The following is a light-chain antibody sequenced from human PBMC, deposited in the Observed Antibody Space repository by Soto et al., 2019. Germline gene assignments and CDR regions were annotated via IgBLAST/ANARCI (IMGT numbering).Light chain of an antibody. Sequence: EIVLTQSPGTLSLSPGERATLSCRASHSVSSSYLAWYQQKPGQAPRLLIYGAFSRATGIPDRFSGSGSGTDLTLTISRLEPEDIAVYYCQQYGSSPPDTFGQGTKLEIK. J-gene: IGKJ2*01. CDR3: QQYGSSPPDT. CDR1: HSVSSSY. V-gene: IGKV3-20*01. CDR2: GAF.